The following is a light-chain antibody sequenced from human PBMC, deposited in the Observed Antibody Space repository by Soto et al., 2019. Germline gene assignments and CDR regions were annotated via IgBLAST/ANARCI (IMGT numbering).Light chain of an antibody. J-gene: IGKJ1*01. CDR3: QQYGSSPWT. V-gene: IGKV3-20*01. CDR1: QSVSSSY. CDR2: GAS. Sequence: EIVLTQSPGTLSLSPGEIATLSCRASQSVSSSYLAWYQQKPGRAPRLLIYGASSRATGIPDRFSGSGSETDFTLTISRLEAEDFAVYYCQQYGSSPWTFGQGTKVEIK.